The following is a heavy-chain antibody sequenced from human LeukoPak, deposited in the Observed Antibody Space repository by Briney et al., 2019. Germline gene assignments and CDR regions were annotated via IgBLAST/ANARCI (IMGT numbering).Heavy chain of an antibody. V-gene: IGHV3-23*01. CDR1: GFTVSSYA. J-gene: IGHJ4*02. Sequence: GVSLRLYCAASGFTVSSYAVSWVRQALGKGLEWVSAISGTGGSTYYADSVRGRFTISRDNSKNTLYLQMNSLRAEDTAVYYCAKAPRVRVYFDYWGQGTLVTVSS. CDR3: AKAPRVRVYFDY. D-gene: IGHD1-1*01. CDR2: ISGTGGST.